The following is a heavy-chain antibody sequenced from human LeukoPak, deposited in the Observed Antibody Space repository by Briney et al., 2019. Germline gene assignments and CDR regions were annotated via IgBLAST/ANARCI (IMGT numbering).Heavy chain of an antibody. CDR3: AKGRLRIAAAGTGDY. J-gene: IGHJ4*02. D-gene: IGHD6-13*01. CDR1: GFTFSNAW. CDR2: ISGSGGST. V-gene: IGHV3-23*01. Sequence: GGSLRLSCAASGFTFSNAWMSWVRQAPGKGLEWVSIISGSGGSTYYADSVKGRFTISRDNSKNTLYLQMNSLRAEDTAVYYCAKGRLRIAAAGTGDYWGQGTLVTVSS.